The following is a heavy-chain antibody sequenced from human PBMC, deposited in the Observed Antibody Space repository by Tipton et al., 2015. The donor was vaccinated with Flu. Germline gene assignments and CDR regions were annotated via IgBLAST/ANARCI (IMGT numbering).Heavy chain of an antibody. CDR2: ICHSGST. CDR3: ARRGYSNYVSEPKNWFDP. Sequence: TLSLTCSVSGDSIGRGYCWGWIRQLPGKGLEWIGNICHSGSTYDNPSLKSRVTISVDRSKNQFSLKLSSVTAADTAVYYCARRGYSNYVSEPKNWFDPWGQGTLVTVSS. D-gene: IGHD4-11*01. V-gene: IGHV4-38-2*01. CDR1: GDSIGRGYC. J-gene: IGHJ5*02.